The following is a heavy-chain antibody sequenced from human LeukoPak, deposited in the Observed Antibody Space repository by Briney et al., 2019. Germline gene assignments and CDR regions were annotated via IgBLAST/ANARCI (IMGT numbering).Heavy chain of an antibody. Sequence: GASVKVSRKASGYTFTGYYMHWVRQAPGQGLEWMGWINPNSGGTDYAQKFQGRVTMTRDTSISTAYMELSRLRSDDTAVYYCARDGGAYCGGDCYFADDYWGQGTLVTVSS. D-gene: IGHD2-21*02. V-gene: IGHV1-2*02. CDR3: ARDGGAYCGGDCYFADDY. J-gene: IGHJ4*02. CDR1: GYTFTGYY. CDR2: INPNSGGT.